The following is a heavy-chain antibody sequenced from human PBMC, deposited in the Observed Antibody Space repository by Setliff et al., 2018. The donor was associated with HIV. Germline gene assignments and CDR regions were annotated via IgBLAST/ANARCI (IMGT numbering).Heavy chain of an antibody. Sequence: PGGSLRLSCAASGFTFSNYWMHWVRQVPGKGLVWVSRINSDGSDTNYADSVKGRFTTSRDNAKNTMYLQMNSLRAEDTAVYYCARSEDKRISGIRVGRGAMDVWGQGTTVTVSS. CDR2: INSDGSDT. J-gene: IGHJ6*02. V-gene: IGHV3-74*01. D-gene: IGHD3-3*02. CDR1: GFTFSNYW. CDR3: ARSEDKRISGIRVGRGAMDV.